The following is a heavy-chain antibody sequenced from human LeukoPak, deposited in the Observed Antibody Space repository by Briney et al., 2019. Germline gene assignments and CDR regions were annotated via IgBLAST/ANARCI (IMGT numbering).Heavy chain of an antibody. V-gene: IGHV3-30-3*01. J-gene: IGHJ4*02. Sequence: GGSLRLSCAASGFTFSSYAMHWVRQAPGKGLEWVAVISYDGSNKYYADSVKGRFTISRDNSKNTLYLQMNSLRAEDTAVYYCARAGHIRRGSPFLDWGQGTLVTVSS. CDR2: ISYDGSNK. CDR1: GFTFSSYA. D-gene: IGHD1-26*01. CDR3: ARAGHIRRGSPFLD.